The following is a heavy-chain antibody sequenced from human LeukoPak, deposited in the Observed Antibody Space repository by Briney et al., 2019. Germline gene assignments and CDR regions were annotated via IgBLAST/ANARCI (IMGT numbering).Heavy chain of an antibody. CDR1: GFTVSSNY. CDR2: IYSGGST. D-gene: IGHD5-24*01. V-gene: IGHV3-53*01. J-gene: IGHJ4*02. CDR3: ARGEEMATFDY. Sequence: GGSLRLSCAASGFTVSSNYMSWVRQAPGKGLEWVSVIYSGGSTYYADSVKGRLTISRDNSKNTLYLQMNSLRAEDTAVYYCARGEEMATFDYWGQGTQVTVSS.